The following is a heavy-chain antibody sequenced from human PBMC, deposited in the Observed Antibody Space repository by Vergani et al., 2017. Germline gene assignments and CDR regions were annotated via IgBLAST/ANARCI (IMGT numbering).Heavy chain of an antibody. Sequence: QVQLVESGGGVVQPGRSLRLSCAASGFTFSSYGMHWVRQAPGKGLEWVAVISYDGSNKYYADSVKGRFTISRDNSKHTLYLQMNSLRAEDAAVYYCAKDYRVGATDAFDIWGQGTMVTVSS. CDR2: ISYDGSNK. D-gene: IGHD1-26*01. CDR1: GFTFSSYG. J-gene: IGHJ3*02. CDR3: AKDYRVGATDAFDI. V-gene: IGHV3-30*18.